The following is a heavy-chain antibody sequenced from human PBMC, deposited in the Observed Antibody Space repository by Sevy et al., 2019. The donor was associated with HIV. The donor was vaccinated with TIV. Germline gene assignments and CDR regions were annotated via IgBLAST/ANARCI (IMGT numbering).Heavy chain of an antibody. V-gene: IGHV4-38-2*01. J-gene: IGHJ4*02. Sequence: SETLSLTCVVSGYSISSGYWWDWFRRPPGKGLEWIGAIHYTGTTQYTPSLNRRVTVSADTSKNQISLRLSSMTAADTAVYYCASHDWGREDYWGQGTLVTVSS. CDR2: IHYTGTT. CDR3: ASHDWGREDY. CDR1: GYSISSGYW. D-gene: IGHD7-27*01.